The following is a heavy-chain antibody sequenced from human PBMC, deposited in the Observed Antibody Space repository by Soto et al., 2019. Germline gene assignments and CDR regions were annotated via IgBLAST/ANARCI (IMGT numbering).Heavy chain of an antibody. Sequence: QTGGSLRLSCAASGFTFSSYAMNWVRQAPGKGLEWVSAISSGGGSPYYADSVKGRFTISRDNSKNTLYLQMNDLRAEDTAVYFCAKGDGRIVPRHFDYWGQGTLVTVSS. V-gene: IGHV3-23*01. CDR2: ISSGGGSP. CDR1: GFTFSSYA. J-gene: IGHJ4*02. D-gene: IGHD6-6*01. CDR3: AKGDGRIVPRHFDY.